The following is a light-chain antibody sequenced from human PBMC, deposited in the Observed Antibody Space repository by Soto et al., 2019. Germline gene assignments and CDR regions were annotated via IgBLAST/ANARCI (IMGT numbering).Light chain of an antibody. CDR3: QQYNTWPRT. CDR1: QSVSSN. Sequence: EIVMTQSPATLSVSPGERATLSCRASQSVSSNLAWYQQKPGQAPRLLIYGASTRATGIPASFSGSGSGTEFPLTISSLPSEDFAVYYCQQYNTWPRTFGQGPKV. J-gene: IGKJ1*01. CDR2: GAS. V-gene: IGKV3-15*01.